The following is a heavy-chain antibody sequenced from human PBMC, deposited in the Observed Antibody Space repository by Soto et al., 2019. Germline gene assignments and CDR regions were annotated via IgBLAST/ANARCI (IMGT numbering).Heavy chain of an antibody. J-gene: IGHJ4*02. D-gene: IGHD4-17*01. Sequence: EVQLVESGGGLVQPGRSLRLSCAASGFTFDDYAMHWVRQAPGKGLEWVSGISWNSGSIGYADSVKGRFTISRDNAKNPLYLQMNSLRAEDTALYYCAKEQDYGDYVVPFDYWGQGTLVTVSS. V-gene: IGHV3-9*01. CDR3: AKEQDYGDYVVPFDY. CDR2: ISWNSGSI. CDR1: GFTFDDYA.